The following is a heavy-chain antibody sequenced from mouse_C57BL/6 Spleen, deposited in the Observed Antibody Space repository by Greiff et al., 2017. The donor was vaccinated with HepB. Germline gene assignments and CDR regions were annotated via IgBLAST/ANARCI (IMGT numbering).Heavy chain of an antibody. CDR2: ISYDGSN. Sequence: VQLQQSGPGLVKPSQSLSLTCSVTGYSITSGYYWNWIRQFPGNKLEWMGYISYDGSNNYNPSLKNRISITRDTSKNQFLLKLNSVTTEDTATYYCASWDDYFDYWGQGTTLTVSS. CDR1: GYSITSGYY. J-gene: IGHJ2*01. CDR3: ASWDDYFDY. V-gene: IGHV3-6*01. D-gene: IGHD4-1*01.